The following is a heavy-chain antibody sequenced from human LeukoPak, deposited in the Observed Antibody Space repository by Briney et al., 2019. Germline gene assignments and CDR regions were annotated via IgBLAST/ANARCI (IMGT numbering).Heavy chain of an antibody. CDR1: LGSISSSSYY. D-gene: IGHD3-22*01. CDR2: IYTSGST. J-gene: IGHJ5*02. Sequence: PSETLSLTSTVSLGSISSSSYYSGWIRQPPRKWLGWIGSIYTSGSTNYNPSLKSRVTMSADTSKNQLSLKLSSVTAADTAVYYCARPYYYDSRVDPWGQGILVTVSS. CDR3: ARPYYYDSRVDP. V-gene: IGHV4-39*07.